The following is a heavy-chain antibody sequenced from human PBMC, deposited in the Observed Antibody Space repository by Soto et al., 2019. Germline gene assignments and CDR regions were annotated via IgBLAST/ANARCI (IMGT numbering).Heavy chain of an antibody. CDR1: GYTFTSYY. Sequence: QVQLVQSGAEVKKPGASVKVSCKASGYTFTSYYMHWVRQAPGQGLEWMGIINPSGGSTSYAQKFQGRVTMTXXTXTXXVYMELSSLRSEDTAVYYCAILSPGIAAAGTVFDYWGQGTLVTVSS. CDR3: AILSPGIAAAGTVFDY. J-gene: IGHJ4*02. V-gene: IGHV1-46*03. CDR2: INPSGGST. D-gene: IGHD6-13*01.